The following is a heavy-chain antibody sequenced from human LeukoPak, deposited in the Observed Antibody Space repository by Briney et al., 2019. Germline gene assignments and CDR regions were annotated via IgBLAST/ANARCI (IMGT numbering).Heavy chain of an antibody. CDR3: AKPFYDSSGYSL. D-gene: IGHD3-22*01. J-gene: IGHJ4*02. V-gene: IGHV3-23*01. CDR2: ISGSGGST. Sequence: GGSLRLSCAASGFTFSSYAMSWVRQAPGKGLEWVSAISGSGGSTYYADSVKGRFTISRDNSKNTLYLQMNSPRAEDTAVYYCAKPFYDSSGYSLWGQGTLVTVSS. CDR1: GFTFSSYA.